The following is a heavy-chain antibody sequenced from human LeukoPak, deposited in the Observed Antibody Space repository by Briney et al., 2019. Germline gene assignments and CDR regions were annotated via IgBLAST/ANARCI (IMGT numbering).Heavy chain of an antibody. CDR1: GFTFSSYG. Sequence: PGGSLRLSCAASGFTFSSYGMHWVRQAPGKGLEWVAVIWYDGSNKYYADSVKGRFTISRDNSKNTLYLQMNSLRAEDTAVYYCARDSDTAMGTGIDYWGQGTLVTVSS. J-gene: IGHJ4*02. CDR3: ARDSDTAMGTGIDY. V-gene: IGHV3-33*01. CDR2: IWYDGSNK. D-gene: IGHD5-18*01.